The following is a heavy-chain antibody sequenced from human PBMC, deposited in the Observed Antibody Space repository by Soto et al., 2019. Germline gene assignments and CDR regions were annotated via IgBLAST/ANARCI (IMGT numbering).Heavy chain of an antibody. Sequence: LRLSCAASGFTVSSYAMSWVRQAPGKGLEWVSGISGSGDTTYYADSVKGRFTISRDSSKNTLNLQMNSLRAEDTAVYYCAKDRLPAATTEFFGDWGQGTLVTVSS. CDR2: ISGSGDTT. J-gene: IGHJ4*02. D-gene: IGHD2-2*01. V-gene: IGHV3-23*01. CDR3: AKDRLPAATTEFFGD. CDR1: GFTVSSYA.